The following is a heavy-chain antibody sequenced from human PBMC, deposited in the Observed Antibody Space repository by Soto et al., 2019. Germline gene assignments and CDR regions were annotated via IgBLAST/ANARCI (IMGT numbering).Heavy chain of an antibody. J-gene: IGHJ6*02. V-gene: IGHV1-69*01. D-gene: IGHD2-2*01. CDR3: ARSQGSSTSLEIYYYYYYGMDV. CDR1: GGTFGSYA. CDR2: IIPIPGTA. Sequence: QVQLVQSEAEVKKPGSSVKVSCKASGGTFGSYAISWVRQAPGQGLEWMGGIIPIPGTANYAQKFQGRVTIDADESTSTAYMELSSRRSEDTAVYYCARSQGSSTSLEIYYYYYYGMDVWGQGTTVTVSS.